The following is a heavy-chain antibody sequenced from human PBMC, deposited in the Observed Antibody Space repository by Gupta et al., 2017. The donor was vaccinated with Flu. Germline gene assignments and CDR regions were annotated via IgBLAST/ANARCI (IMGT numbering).Heavy chain of an antibody. V-gene: IGHV3-23*01. D-gene: IGHD1-26*01. J-gene: IGHJ4*02. CDR1: GFTFSSYA. Sequence: EVQLLESGGGLVQPGGSLRLSCAASGFTFSSYAMSWVRQAPGKGLEWVSAISGSGGSTYYADSVKGRFTISRDNSKNTLYLQMNSLRAEDTAVYYCAKDQVSGSYYFGLEFDYWGQGTLVTVSS. CDR3: AKDQVSGSYYFGLEFDY. CDR2: ISGSGGST.